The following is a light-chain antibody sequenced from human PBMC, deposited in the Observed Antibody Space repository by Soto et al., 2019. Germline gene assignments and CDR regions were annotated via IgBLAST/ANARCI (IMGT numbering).Light chain of an antibody. J-gene: IGKJ5*01. CDR1: QGISDY. CDR2: TAS. V-gene: IGKV1-9*01. Sequence: DIQLTQSPSFLSASVGDRVTITCRASQGISDYLAWYQQRPGKAPNLLIYTASTLQSGVPSRFSGSGSGTEFTLTISSLQPADFATYYCQQRHSYPFTFRQGTRLEIK. CDR3: QQRHSYPFT.